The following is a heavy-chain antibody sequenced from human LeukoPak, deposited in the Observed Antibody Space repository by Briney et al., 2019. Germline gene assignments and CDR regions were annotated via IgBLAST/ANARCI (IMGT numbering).Heavy chain of an antibody. J-gene: IGHJ4*02. Sequence: PGGSLRLSCAASGFTFSSYSMNWVRQAPGKGLEWVSSISSSSSYIYYADSVKGRFTISKDNAKNSLYLQMNSLRAEDTAVYYCARDLGYSYGYGTDPIDYWGQGTLVTVSS. CDR1: GFTFSSYS. V-gene: IGHV3-21*01. D-gene: IGHD5-18*01. CDR3: ARDLGYSYGYGTDPIDY. CDR2: ISSSSSYI.